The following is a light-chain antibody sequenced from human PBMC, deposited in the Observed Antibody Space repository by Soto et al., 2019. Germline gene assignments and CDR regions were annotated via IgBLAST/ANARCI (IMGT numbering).Light chain of an antibody. V-gene: IGKV3-20*01. Sequence: VWTQAHGTLSVSRGVRNTCSSRSSQSVSSSYLAWYQQKPGQAPRLLIYGASSRATGIPDRFSGSGSGTDVTLTISRLEPEDFAVYYWQQYGSSPPTFREGTKVDIK. CDR3: QQYGSSPPT. J-gene: IGKJ1*01. CDR1: QSVSSSY. CDR2: GAS.